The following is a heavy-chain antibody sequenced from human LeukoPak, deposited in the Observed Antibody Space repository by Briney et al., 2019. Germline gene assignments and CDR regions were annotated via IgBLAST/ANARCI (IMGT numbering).Heavy chain of an antibody. CDR3: AAGFKEWLQDV. J-gene: IGHJ6*04. D-gene: IGHD3-3*01. V-gene: IGHV1-3*01. CDR2: INAGNGNT. CDR1: GYTFTSYA. Sequence: ASVKVSCKASGYTFTSYAMHWVRQAPGQRLEWMGWINAGNGNTKYSQKFQGRVTITRDMSTSTAYMELSSLRSEDTAVYYCAAGFKEWLQDVWGKGTTVTVSS.